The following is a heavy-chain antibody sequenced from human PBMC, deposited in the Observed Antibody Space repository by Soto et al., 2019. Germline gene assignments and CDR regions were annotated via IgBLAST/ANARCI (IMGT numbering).Heavy chain of an antibody. V-gene: IGHV4-39*01. CDR1: GGSISSSSYY. CDR3: ARVGPLWGRYYGSGSYLF. D-gene: IGHD3-10*01. J-gene: IGHJ3*01. CDR2: IYYSGST. Sequence: PSETLSLTCTVSGGSISSSSYYWGWIRQPPGKGLEWIGSIYYSGSTYYNPSLKSRVTISVDTSKNQFSLKLSSVTAADTAVYYCARVGPLWGRYYGSGSYLFWGQGTMVTVSS.